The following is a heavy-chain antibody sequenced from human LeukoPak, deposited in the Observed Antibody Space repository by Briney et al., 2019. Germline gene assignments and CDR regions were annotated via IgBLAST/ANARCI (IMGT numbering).Heavy chain of an antibody. D-gene: IGHD3-10*01. J-gene: IGHJ6*03. CDR1: GFTFSSHG. Sequence: GGSLRLSCAASGFTFSSHGMNWVRQAPGKGLEWISGISPSGDITYYADSVKGRFTISRDNSKNTLYLQMNSLRAEDTAVYYCANYKLNYYGSGSYYYMDVWGKGTTVTISS. CDR2: ISPSGDIT. V-gene: IGHV3-23*01. CDR3: ANYKLNYYGSGSYYYMDV.